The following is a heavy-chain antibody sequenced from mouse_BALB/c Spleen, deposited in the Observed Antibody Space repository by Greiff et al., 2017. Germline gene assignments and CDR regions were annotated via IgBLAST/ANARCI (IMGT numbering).Heavy chain of an antibody. CDR3: ARRGNRYDPYWYFDV. Sequence: EVMLVESGGGLVKPGASLKLSCAASGFTFSSYAMSWVRQTPEKRLEWVASISSGGSTYYPDSVKGRFTISRDNARNILYLQMSSLRSEDTAMYYCARRGNRYDPYWYFDVWGAGTTVTVSS. J-gene: IGHJ1*01. CDR1: GFTFSSYA. V-gene: IGHV5-6-5*01. D-gene: IGHD2-14*01. CDR2: ISSGGST.